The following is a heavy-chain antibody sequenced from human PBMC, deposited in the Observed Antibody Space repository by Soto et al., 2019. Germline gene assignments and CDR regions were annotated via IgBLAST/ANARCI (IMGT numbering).Heavy chain of an antibody. Sequence: SETLSLTCTVSGGSISSYYWSWIRQPPGKGLEWIGYIYYSGSTNYNPSLKSRVTISVDTSKNQFSLKLSSVTAADTTVYYCARHVGDWQLASGWFDPWGQGTLVTVSS. J-gene: IGHJ5*02. CDR3: ARHVGDWQLASGWFDP. D-gene: IGHD6-6*01. CDR1: GGSISSYY. CDR2: IYYSGST. V-gene: IGHV4-59*08.